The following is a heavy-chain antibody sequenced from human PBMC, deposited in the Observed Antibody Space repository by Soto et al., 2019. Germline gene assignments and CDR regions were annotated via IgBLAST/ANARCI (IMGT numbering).Heavy chain of an antibody. D-gene: IGHD3-10*01. CDR2: IYPADSET. V-gene: IGHV5-51*01. CDR1: GYSFITYW. J-gene: IGHJ5*02. Sequence: GESLKISCKGSGYSFITYWIGWVRQMPGKSLEWMAMIYPADSETRYSPSFQGHVTISADKSISTAYLQWSSLKASDTAIYYCARLLITMVRGVIPSHGWFDPWGQGTLVTVSS. CDR3: ARLLITMVRGVIPSHGWFDP.